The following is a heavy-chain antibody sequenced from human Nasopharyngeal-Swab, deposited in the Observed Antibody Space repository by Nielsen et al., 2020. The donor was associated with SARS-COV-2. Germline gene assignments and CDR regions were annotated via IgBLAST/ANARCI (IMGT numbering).Heavy chain of an antibody. CDR3: AKDTTPLYSSSSVPYYYGMDV. Sequence: GGSLRLSCAASRLTFSSYAMHCVRQAPGKGLEWVAVISHDGSNIYYADSVKGRFTISRDNAKNSLYLQMNSLRAEDTALYYCAKDTTPLYSSSSVPYYYGMDVWGQGTTVTVSS. D-gene: IGHD6-6*01. V-gene: IGHV3-30*04. CDR1: RLTFSSYA. J-gene: IGHJ6*02. CDR2: ISHDGSNI.